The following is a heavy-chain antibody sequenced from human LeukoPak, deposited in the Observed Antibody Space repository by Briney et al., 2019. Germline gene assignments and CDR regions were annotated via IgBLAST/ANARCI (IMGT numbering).Heavy chain of an antibody. D-gene: IGHD6-13*01. J-gene: IGHJ4*02. CDR3: ARGHSSSWDFDY. V-gene: IGHV4-39*01. CDR2: IYYSGST. Sequence: SETLSLTCTVSGGSISSSSYYWGWIRQPPGKGLEWIGSIYYSGSTYYNPSLKSRVTISVDTSKNQFSLKLSSVTAADTAVYYCARGHSSSWDFDYWGQGTLVTVSS. CDR1: GGSISSSSYY.